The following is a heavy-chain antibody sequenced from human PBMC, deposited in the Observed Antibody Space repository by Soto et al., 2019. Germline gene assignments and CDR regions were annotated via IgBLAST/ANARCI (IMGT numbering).Heavy chain of an antibody. J-gene: IGHJ6*02. CDR1: GFTFTSSA. D-gene: IGHD3-9*01. CDR2: IVVGSGNT. V-gene: IGHV1-58*01. Sequence: ASVKVSCKASGFTFTSSAVHWVRQARGQRLELIGWIVVGSGNTNYAQKFQERVTITRDMSTSTAYMELSSLRSEDTAVYYCAADSPLSYDLTGYYGYYGMDVWGQGTTVTVYS. CDR3: AADSPLSYDLTGYYGYYGMDV.